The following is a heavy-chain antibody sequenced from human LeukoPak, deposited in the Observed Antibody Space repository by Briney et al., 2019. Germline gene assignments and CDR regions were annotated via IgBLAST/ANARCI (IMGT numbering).Heavy chain of an antibody. V-gene: IGHV1-18*01. CDR2: ISAYNGNT. CDR1: GYTFTSYG. J-gene: IGHJ6*02. D-gene: IGHD6-13*01. Sequence: ASVKVSCKASGYTFTSYGISWVRQAPGQGLEWMGWISAYNGNTNYAQKLQGRVTMTTDTSTSTAYMELRSLRSDDTAVYSCASFRGFWAAGTMNYYYYGMDVWGQGTTVTVSS. CDR3: ASFRGFWAAGTMNYYYYGMDV.